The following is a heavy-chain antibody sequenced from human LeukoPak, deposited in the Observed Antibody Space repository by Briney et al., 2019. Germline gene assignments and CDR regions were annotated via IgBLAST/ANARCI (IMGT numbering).Heavy chain of an antibody. J-gene: IGHJ5*02. CDR1: GDSISSHY. V-gene: IGHV4-59*11. Sequence: PSETLSLTCTVSGDSISSHYWSCIRQPPGKGLEWIGYIYYTGSTDYNPSLRSRVTISVDTSKNQFSLKLSSVTAADTAVYYCASSLGCSSTSCYFPWLDPWGQGTLVTVSS. D-gene: IGHD2-2*01. CDR2: IYYTGST. CDR3: ASSLGCSSTSCYFPWLDP.